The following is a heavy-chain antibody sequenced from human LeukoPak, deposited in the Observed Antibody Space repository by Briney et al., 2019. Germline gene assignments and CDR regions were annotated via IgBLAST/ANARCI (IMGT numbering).Heavy chain of an antibody. Sequence: SETLSLTYTVSGGSISSDYWSWIRQPPGKGLEWIGYIYYSGSTNYNPSLKSRVTMSVDTSKNQFSLKLSSVTAADTAVYYCARSSDYEIYFDYWGQGTLVAVSS. CDR2: IYYSGST. V-gene: IGHV4-59*01. CDR3: ARSSDYEIYFDY. J-gene: IGHJ4*02. D-gene: IGHD3-16*01. CDR1: GGSISSDY.